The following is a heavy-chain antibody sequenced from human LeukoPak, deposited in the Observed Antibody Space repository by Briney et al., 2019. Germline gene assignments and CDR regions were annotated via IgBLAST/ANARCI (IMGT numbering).Heavy chain of an antibody. CDR1: GFTFSNYW. CDR2: ITQDGSEK. CDR3: ARHNPLWGY. D-gene: IGHD1-14*01. Sequence: GGSLRLSCAASGFTFSNYWMSWVRQAPGKGLEWVANITQDGSEKYYVDSVKGRFTISRDNAKNSLYLQMNSLRAEDTAQYYCARHNPLWGYWGQGTLVTVSS. V-gene: IGHV3-7*04. J-gene: IGHJ4*02.